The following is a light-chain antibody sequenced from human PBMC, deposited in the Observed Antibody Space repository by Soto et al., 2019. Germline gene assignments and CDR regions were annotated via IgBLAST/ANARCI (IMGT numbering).Light chain of an antibody. CDR2: DAS. Sequence: DIQMTQSPSTLSASVVDRVSITCRASQSISNWLAWYQQKPGKVPKLLIYDASSLESGVPSRFSGSGSGTEFTLTISGLQPDDFATYYCQRYNSYSRTFGQGTKVDI. CDR3: QRYNSYSRT. CDR1: QSISNW. J-gene: IGKJ1*01. V-gene: IGKV1-5*01.